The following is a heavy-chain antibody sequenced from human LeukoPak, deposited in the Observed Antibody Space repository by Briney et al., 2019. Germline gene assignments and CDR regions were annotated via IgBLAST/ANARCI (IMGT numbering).Heavy chain of an antibody. Sequence: GGSLRLSCAASGFTFSSYSMNWVRQAPGKGLEWVSYISSSSNTIYYADSVKGRFTISRDNATNSLYLQMNSLRAEDTAVYYCARETGAFDYWGQGTLVTVSP. CDR2: ISSSSNTI. V-gene: IGHV3-48*01. CDR3: ARETGAFDY. D-gene: IGHD7-27*01. CDR1: GFTFSSYS. J-gene: IGHJ4*02.